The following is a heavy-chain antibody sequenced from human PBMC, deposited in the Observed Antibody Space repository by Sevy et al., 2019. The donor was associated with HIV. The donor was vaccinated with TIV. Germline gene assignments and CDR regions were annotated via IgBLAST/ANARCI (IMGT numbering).Heavy chain of an antibody. D-gene: IGHD1-26*01. Sequence: ASVKVSCKASGYTFTSYGISWVRQAPGQGLEWMGWISAYNGNTNYAQKLQGRVTMTTDTSTSTAYMELRSLRSDDPAVYYCARWARDYYYYYGMDVWGQGTTVTVSS. J-gene: IGHJ6*02. CDR2: ISAYNGNT. CDR3: ARWARDYYYYYGMDV. V-gene: IGHV1-18*01. CDR1: GYTFTSYG.